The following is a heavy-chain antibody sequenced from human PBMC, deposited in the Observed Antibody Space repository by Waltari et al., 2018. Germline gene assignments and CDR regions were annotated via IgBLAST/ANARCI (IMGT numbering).Heavy chain of an antibody. J-gene: IGHJ4*02. CDR3: ATSHDNTWGSNAFFDT. V-gene: IGHV1-18*01. CDR2: ISTYNGNT. D-gene: IGHD3-16*01. Sequence: QIQLVQSGTEVKKPGASVKVSCQASTYPFTNFGITWVRQAPGQGLEWVGWISTYNGNTSYTQKLQGRVTMTTDSSTNTAYMELRSLRSDDTAVYYCATSHDNTWGSNAFFDTWGQGTLLTVSS. CDR1: TYPFTNFG.